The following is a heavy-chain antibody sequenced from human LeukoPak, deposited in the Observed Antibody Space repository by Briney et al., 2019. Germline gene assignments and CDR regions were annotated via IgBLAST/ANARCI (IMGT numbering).Heavy chain of an antibody. CDR1: GFTFTGYD. CDR3: AREGGLHYYDSSGYYPFDY. V-gene: IGHV1-8*01. D-gene: IGHD3-22*01. CDR2: MNPNTGST. J-gene: IGHJ4*02. Sequence: ASVKVSCKASGFTFTGYDINWVRQATGQGLEWMGWMNPNTGSTGYAQKLQGRVTMTRDTSISTAYMELRSLRSEDTAVYYCAREGGLHYYDSSGYYPFDYWGQGTLVTVSS.